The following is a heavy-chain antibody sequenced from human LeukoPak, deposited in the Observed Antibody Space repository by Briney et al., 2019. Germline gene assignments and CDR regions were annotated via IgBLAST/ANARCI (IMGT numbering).Heavy chain of an antibody. Sequence: GGSLRLSCAASGFTFNNYNMNWVRQAPGEGLEWVSSISSSSNYIYYADSVKGRFTISRDNAKNSLYLQMNSLRAEDTAVYYCARDAGYCSSTSCYSRNFDSWGQGTLVTVSS. CDR3: ARDAGYCSSTSCYSRNFDS. CDR1: GFTFNNYN. CDR2: ISSSSNYI. D-gene: IGHD2-2*01. V-gene: IGHV3-21*01. J-gene: IGHJ4*02.